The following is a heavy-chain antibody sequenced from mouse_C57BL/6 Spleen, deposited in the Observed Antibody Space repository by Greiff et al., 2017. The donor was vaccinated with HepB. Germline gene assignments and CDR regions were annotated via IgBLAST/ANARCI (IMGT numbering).Heavy chain of an antibody. J-gene: IGHJ2*01. Sequence: VKLMESGAELARPGASVKLSCKASGYTFTSYGISWVKQRTGQGLEWIGEIYPRSGNTYYNEKFKGKATLTADKSSSTAYMELRSLTSEDSAVYFCARDTTVVATNYFDYWGQGTTLTVSS. V-gene: IGHV1-81*01. CDR3: ARDTTVVATNYFDY. CDR1: GYTFTSYG. D-gene: IGHD1-1*01. CDR2: IYPRSGNT.